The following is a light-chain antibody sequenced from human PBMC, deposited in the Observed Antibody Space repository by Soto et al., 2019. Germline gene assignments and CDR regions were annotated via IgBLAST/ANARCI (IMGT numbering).Light chain of an antibody. Sequence: ETVLTQSPGTLSLSPGERATLSCRASQSVSGSYLAWYQQKPGLAPRLLIYGASSRATGIPDRFSGSGSGTDFTLTISRLEPEDFAVYYCQQYNNWPRTFGQGTRVEI. CDR1: QSVSGSY. J-gene: IGKJ1*01. CDR2: GAS. V-gene: IGKV3-20*01. CDR3: QQYNNWPRT.